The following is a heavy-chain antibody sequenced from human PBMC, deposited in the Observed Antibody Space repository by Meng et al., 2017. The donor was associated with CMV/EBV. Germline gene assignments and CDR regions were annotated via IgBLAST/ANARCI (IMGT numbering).Heavy chain of an antibody. CDR1: GGSFSGYC. J-gene: IGHJ6*02. CDR3: ARYNWNFDYYYGMDI. Sequence: GSLRLSCAVYGGSFSGYCWSWIRQPPGKGLEWIGEINHSGSTNYNPSLKSRVTISVDTSKNQFSLKLSSVTAADTAVYYCARYNWNFDYYYGMDIWGQGTTVTVSS. V-gene: IGHV4-34*01. CDR2: INHSGST. D-gene: IGHD1-7*01.